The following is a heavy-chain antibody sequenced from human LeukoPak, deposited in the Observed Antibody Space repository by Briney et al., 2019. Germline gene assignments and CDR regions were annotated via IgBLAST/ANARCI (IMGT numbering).Heavy chain of an antibody. CDR3: ARMDRRQYQLLMKGGPSYYYYMDV. V-gene: IGHV4-30-2*01. CDR1: GGSISSGGYY. D-gene: IGHD2-2*01. Sequence: SETLSLTCTVSGGSISSGGYYWSWIRQPPGKGLEWIGYIYHSGSTYYNPSLKSRVTISVDRSKNQFSLKLSSVTAADTAVYYCARMDRRQYQLLMKGGPSYYYYMDVWGKGTTVIVSS. CDR2: IYHSGST. J-gene: IGHJ6*03.